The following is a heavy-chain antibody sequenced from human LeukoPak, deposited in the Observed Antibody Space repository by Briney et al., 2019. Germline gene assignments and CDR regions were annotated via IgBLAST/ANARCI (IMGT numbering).Heavy chain of an antibody. V-gene: IGHV3-23*01. CDR3: ARDKGTSYLSSFDY. J-gene: IGHJ4*02. D-gene: IGHD6-6*01. Sequence: GGSLRLSCAASGFTLSSYAMSWVRQAPGKGLEWVSAISDSGNTYHADSVKGRFTISRDSSKNTLYLQMNSLRAADTAVYYCARDKGTSYLSSFDYWGRGTLVTVSS. CDR2: ISDSGNT. CDR1: GFTLSSYA.